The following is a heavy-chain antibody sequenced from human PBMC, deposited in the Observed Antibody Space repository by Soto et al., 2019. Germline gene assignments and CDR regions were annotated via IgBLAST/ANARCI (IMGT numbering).Heavy chain of an antibody. J-gene: IGHJ6*02. CDR2: MHYSGTT. Sequence: QVHFQESGPGLVKPSETLSLPCTVSGGSINNYYCNWVRQPPGQGLEWIGSMHYSGTTHYNPSLESRVTISADRAKNQFSLKLYSVTAADTSVYYCVGDTYGMDVWGQGTTVTVSS. CDR1: GGSINNYY. CDR3: VGDTYGMDV. V-gene: IGHV4-59*01.